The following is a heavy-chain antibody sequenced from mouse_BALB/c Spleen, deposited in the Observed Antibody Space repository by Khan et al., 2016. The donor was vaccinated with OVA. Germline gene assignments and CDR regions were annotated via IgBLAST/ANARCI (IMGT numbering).Heavy chain of an antibody. J-gene: IGHJ3*01. Sequence: EVELVESGGDLVKPGGSLKLSCAASGFTFSNYAMSWVRQTPEKRLEWVASISSGGTTYYPDSVKGRFTISRDNARNILYLQMNSLRSEDTAMCYCASDYWFTYWGQGTLVTVSA. CDR3: ASDYWFTY. V-gene: IGHV5-6-5*01. D-gene: IGHD1-1*02. CDR1: GFTFSNYA. CDR2: ISSGGTT.